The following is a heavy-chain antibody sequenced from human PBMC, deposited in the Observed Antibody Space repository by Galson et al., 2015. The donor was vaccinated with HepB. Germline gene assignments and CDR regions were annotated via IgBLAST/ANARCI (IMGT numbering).Heavy chain of an antibody. Sequence: SVKVSCKASGYTFTGYYMHWVRQAPGQGLEWMGWINPNSGGTNYAQKFQGRVTMTRDTSISTAYMELSRLRSDDTAVYYCARDSSVRAKGAKPRGYSGYDGEDAFDIWGQGTMVTVSS. V-gene: IGHV1-2*02. J-gene: IGHJ3*02. D-gene: IGHD5-12*01. CDR3: ARDSSVRAKGAKPRGYSGYDGEDAFDI. CDR2: INPNSGGT. CDR1: GYTFTGYY.